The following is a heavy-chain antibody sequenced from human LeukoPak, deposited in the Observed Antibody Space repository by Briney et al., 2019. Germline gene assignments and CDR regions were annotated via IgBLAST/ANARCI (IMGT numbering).Heavy chain of an antibody. CDR3: ARVGEQRLPTD. Sequence: GGSLRLSCAASGFAFSSSGFHWVRQAPGKGLEWVAVISSDGSNKYYTDSVKGRFTISRDNSKSTVHVQMNYLTDEDTALYYCARVGEQRLPTDWGQGTLVTVSS. V-gene: IGHV3-33*01. J-gene: IGHJ4*02. D-gene: IGHD6-25*01. CDR2: ISSDGSNK. CDR1: GFAFSSSG.